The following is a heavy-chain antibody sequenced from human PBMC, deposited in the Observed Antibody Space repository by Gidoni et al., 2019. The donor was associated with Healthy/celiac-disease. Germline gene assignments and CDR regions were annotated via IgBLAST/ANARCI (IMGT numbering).Heavy chain of an antibody. Sequence: EVQLVQSAAEVKKPGESLKISFKVSGFSFTSYWIGWVPQMPGKGLEWMGIIYPGDSETRYSPSYQGQVTISADKSISTAYLQWSSLKASDTAMYYCARLSLARTTLGMDVWGQGTTVTVSS. CDR3: ARLSLARTTLGMDV. D-gene: IGHD3-16*02. CDR2: IYPGDSET. J-gene: IGHJ6*02. CDR1: GFSFTSYW. V-gene: IGHV5-51*01.